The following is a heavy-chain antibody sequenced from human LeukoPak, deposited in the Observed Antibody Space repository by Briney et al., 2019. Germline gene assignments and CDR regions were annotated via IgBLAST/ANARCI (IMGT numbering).Heavy chain of an antibody. CDR1: GGSISSSSYY. D-gene: IGHD5-12*01. V-gene: IGHV4-39*01. J-gene: IGHJ4*02. CDR3: ARRLTRWLQLGNYFDY. Sequence: SETLSLTCTVSGGSISSSSYYWGWIRLPPGKGLEWNGSIYYSGSTYYNPSLKSRVTISVDTSKNQFSLKLSSVTAADTAVYYCARRLTRWLQLGNYFDYWGQGTLVTVSS. CDR2: IYYSGST.